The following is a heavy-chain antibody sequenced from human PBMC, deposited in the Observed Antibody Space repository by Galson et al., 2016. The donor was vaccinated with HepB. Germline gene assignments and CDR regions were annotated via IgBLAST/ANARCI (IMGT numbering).Heavy chain of an antibody. CDR1: GASISRGGDY. V-gene: IGHV4-31*03. J-gene: IGHJ4*02. CDR2: IYYNGNT. D-gene: IGHD1-1*01. Sequence: TLSLTCTVSGASISRGGDYWSWIRQHPGKGLEWIAYIYYNGNTYYNPSLRSRLSISLDTSKNQFSLKVRDATAADTAVYYCAGEGNAGQSFDSWGQGALVTVSS. CDR3: AGEGNAGQSFDS.